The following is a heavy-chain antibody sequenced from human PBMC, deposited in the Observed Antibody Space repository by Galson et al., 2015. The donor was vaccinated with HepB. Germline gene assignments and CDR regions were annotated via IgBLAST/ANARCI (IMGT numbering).Heavy chain of an antibody. V-gene: IGHV3-64D*06. CDR1: DFVFPTYI. Sequence: SLRLSCAASDFVFPTYIMHWVRQAPGKGLEYVASINTDGDTNYADTVRGRFTIPRDNSKGALYLDMGSLRAADTAVYLCVRNRGKRHLVQNYYLDYWGLGTLVTVS. J-gene: IGHJ4*02. CDR2: INTDGDT. D-gene: IGHD1-26*01. CDR3: VRNRGKRHLVQNYYLDY.